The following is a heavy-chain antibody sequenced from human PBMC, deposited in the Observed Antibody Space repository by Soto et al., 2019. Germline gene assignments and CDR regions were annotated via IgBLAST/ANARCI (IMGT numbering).Heavy chain of an antibody. CDR1: GSTFSIYW. D-gene: IGHD7-27*01. CDR3: ARADWGSLDQ. J-gene: IGHJ4*02. V-gene: IGHV3-7*03. Sequence: GGSLRLSCAASGSTFSIYWMSWVRQAPGKGLESVANINQGGSETYSVDSVKGRFTISRDNAKNSLYLQMNSLRVEDTAVYFCARADWGSLDQWGQGTLVTVSS. CDR2: INQGGSET.